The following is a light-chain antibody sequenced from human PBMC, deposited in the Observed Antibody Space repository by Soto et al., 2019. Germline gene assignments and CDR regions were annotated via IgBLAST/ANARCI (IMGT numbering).Light chain of an antibody. J-gene: IGLJ1*01. CDR2: AVN. CDR3: CSSAPSRTFV. CDR1: SSDVGGYKY. V-gene: IGLV2-23*02. Sequence: QSVLTQPASVSGSPGQSITISCTGTSSDVGGYKYVSWYQHHPGQAPKLMIHAVNSRPSGVSNRFSGSEPDNTASLTISGLQAEDEADYYCCSSAPSRTFVFGTGTKLTVL.